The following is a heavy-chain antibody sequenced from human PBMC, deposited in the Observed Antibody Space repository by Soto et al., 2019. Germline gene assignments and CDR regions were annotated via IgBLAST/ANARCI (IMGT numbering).Heavy chain of an antibody. V-gene: IGHV3-74*01. J-gene: IGHJ4*02. Sequence: ESQLVESGGGLVQPGGSLRLSCTASGLTFSNYWVHWVRQTPGKGLVWVSRIDSDGSSTSYADSVKGRFTISRDNAKNRLYLQMNSLRAEDTAVYYCTREVSAVFDYWGQGTLVTVSS. CDR2: IDSDGSST. D-gene: IGHD6-25*01. CDR3: TREVSAVFDY. CDR1: GLTFSNYW.